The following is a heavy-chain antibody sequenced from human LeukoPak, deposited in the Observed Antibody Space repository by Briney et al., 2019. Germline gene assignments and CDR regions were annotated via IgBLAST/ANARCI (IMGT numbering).Heavy chain of an antibody. D-gene: IGHD6-13*01. CDR2: IDETGNAK. V-gene: IGHV3-7*01. CDR1: GFTFSNYW. J-gene: IGHJ4*02. CDR3: TRGGVAAARKRGIDY. Sequence: GGSLRLSCAASGFTFSNYWMSWVCQAPGMGLEWVANIDETGNAKFYVDSVKGRFTISRDNAKSSSNLQLSSLRVEDTAVYYCTRGGVAAARKRGIDYWGQGILVTVSS.